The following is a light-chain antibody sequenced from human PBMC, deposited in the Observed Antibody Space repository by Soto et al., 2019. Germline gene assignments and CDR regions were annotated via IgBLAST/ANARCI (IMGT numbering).Light chain of an antibody. J-gene: IGKJ5*01. Sequence: GDRVTITCRASQSISSYLNWYQQKPGKAPKLLIYKASTLKSGVPSRFSGSGSGTEFTLTISSLQPEDIATYYCQQYENLPTFGQGTRLEIK. CDR2: KAS. CDR3: QQYENLPT. CDR1: QSISSY. V-gene: IGKV1-5*03.